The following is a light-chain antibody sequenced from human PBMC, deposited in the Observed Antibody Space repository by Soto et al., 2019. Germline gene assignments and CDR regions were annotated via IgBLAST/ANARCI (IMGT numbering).Light chain of an antibody. J-gene: IGKJ1*01. Sequence: DIQMTQSPSSVSASVGDRVTITCRASQDISSWLAWYQQKPGKAPHLLIYSSSSLQSGVPSRFSGRGSGTDFTLTISSLQPEDFATYYCQQAHSFPWTFGQGTKVEVK. CDR2: SSS. V-gene: IGKV1-12*02. CDR3: QQAHSFPWT. CDR1: QDISSW.